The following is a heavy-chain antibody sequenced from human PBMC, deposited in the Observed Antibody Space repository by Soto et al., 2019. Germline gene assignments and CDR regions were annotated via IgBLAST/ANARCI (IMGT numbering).Heavy chain of an antibody. CDR2: IYYSGTT. J-gene: IGHJ5*02. D-gene: IGHD2-15*01. V-gene: IGHV4-31*03. CDR3: ARESHFQEDMGPGVWWFDP. CDR1: ASSISSGDYY. Sequence: SETLSLTCTVSASSISSGDYYWSCIRHHPGKGLAWIGYIYYSGTTYYNPSLKSRVTISVDTSKNQFSLKLSSVTAADTAVYYCARESHFQEDMGPGVWWFDPWGQRNLVTVSS.